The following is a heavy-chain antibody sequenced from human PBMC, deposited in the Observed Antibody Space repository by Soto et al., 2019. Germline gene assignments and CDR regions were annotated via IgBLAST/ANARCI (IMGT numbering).Heavy chain of an antibody. V-gene: IGHV1-58*01. D-gene: IGHD4-17*01. Sequence: QMQLVQSGPEVKKPGTSVKVSCKTSGFTFSSSAVHWVRQARGHRLQWIGWIDVGSANANYAHMLQDRGTISRYMXXSTAYMELSSLRPEDTAVYYCATXVXXYXYGLARHWGPGTLVTVSS. CDR1: GFTFSSSA. J-gene: IGHJ4*02. CDR2: IDVGSANA. CDR3: ATXVXXYXYGLARH.